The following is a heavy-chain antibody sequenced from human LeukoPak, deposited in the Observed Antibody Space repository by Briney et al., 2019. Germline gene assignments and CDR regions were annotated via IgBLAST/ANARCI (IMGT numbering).Heavy chain of an antibody. D-gene: IGHD6-13*01. CDR1: GYSISSGYY. CDR3: ARAYSSSWYWNWFDP. Sequence: SETLSLTCTVSGYSISSGYYWGWIRQPPGKGLEWIGSIYHSGNTYYNPSPKSRVTVSVDTSKNQFSLKLNSVTAADTALYYCARAYSSSWYWNWFDPWGQGTLVTVSS. V-gene: IGHV4-38-2*02. J-gene: IGHJ5*02. CDR2: IYHSGNT.